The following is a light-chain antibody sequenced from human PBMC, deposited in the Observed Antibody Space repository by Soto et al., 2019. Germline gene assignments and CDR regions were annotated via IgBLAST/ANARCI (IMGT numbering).Light chain of an antibody. CDR1: QSVSSSY. Sequence: DTVLTQSPGTLSLSPGERATLSCRASQSVSSSYLAWYQQKPGQAPRLLIYGAFSRATDIPDRFSGSGSGTDFTLTISTLEPEDFAVYYCQQYGRSPYTFGQGTKLEIK. CDR2: GAF. CDR3: QQYGRSPYT. V-gene: IGKV3-20*01. J-gene: IGKJ2*01.